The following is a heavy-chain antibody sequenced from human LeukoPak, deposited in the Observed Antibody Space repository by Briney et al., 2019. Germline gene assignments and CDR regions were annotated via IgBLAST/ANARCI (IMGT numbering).Heavy chain of an antibody. CDR1: GGSISSYY. D-gene: IGHD1-26*01. V-gene: IGHV4-59*01. Sequence: SETLSLTCTVSGGSISSYYWSWIRQPPGKGLELIGYIYFSGSTNYNPSLKSRVTISVDTSKNQFSLKLSSVTAADTAVYYCARGNGGSYPLNYWGQGTLVTVSS. CDR2: IYFSGST. J-gene: IGHJ4*02. CDR3: ARGNGGSYPLNY.